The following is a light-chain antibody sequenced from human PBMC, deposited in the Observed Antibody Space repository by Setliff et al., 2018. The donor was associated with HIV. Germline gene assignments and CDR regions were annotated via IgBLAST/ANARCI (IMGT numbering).Light chain of an antibody. CDR2: DVT. CDR3: SSYTGSNTYV. V-gene: IGLV2-14*03. CDR1: SNDIGNYNY. Sequence: QSVLTQPASVSGSPGQSLTISCTGTSNDIGNYNYVSWYQQHPGSAPKLIIYDVTNRPSGVTNRFSGSKSGNTASLAISGLQAEDEADYYCSSYTGSNTYVFGTGTRSPS. J-gene: IGLJ1*01.